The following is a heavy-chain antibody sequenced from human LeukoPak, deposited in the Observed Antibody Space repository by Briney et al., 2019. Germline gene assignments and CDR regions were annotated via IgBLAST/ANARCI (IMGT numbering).Heavy chain of an antibody. D-gene: IGHD1-20*01. CDR3: ARDEYDWIKHNPRAFDI. CDR1: GGSISSYY. CDR2: VYSSGSA. Sequence: PSETLCLTCTVSGGSISSYYWNWIRQPAGKGLEWIGRVYSSGSANYNPSLKSRVTMSVDMSKNQFSLKLSSVNAADTAIYYCARDEYDWIKHNPRAFDIWGQGTMVTVSS. J-gene: IGHJ3*02. V-gene: IGHV4-4*07.